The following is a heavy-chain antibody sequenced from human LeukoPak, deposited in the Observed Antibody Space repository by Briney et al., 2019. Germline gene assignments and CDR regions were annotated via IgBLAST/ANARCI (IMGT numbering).Heavy chain of an antibody. D-gene: IGHD6-19*01. Sequence: ASVKVSCKASGYTFTGYYIHWVRQALGQGLEWMGWMNPNSGNTGYAQKFQGRVTITRNTSISTAYMELSSLRSEDTAVYYCARGRGKAVAGTYAFDIWGQGTMVTVSS. J-gene: IGHJ3*02. CDR2: MNPNSGNT. CDR3: ARGRGKAVAGTYAFDI. CDR1: GYTFTGYY. V-gene: IGHV1-8*01.